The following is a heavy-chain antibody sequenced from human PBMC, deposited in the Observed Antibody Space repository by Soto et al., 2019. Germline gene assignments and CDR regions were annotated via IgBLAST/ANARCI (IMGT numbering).Heavy chain of an antibody. D-gene: IGHD6-13*01. CDR1: GFTFTDYA. Sequence: VGPLRLSCAASGFTFTDYALSWVRQAPGKGLEWVATISGIGGSTYLADSVKGRLSISRDNSKNTVSLLMNSLRAEDTAVYFCARGSSGYISSWYYFDYWGRGTLVTGSS. CDR3: ARGSSGYISSWYYFDY. J-gene: IGHJ4*02. CDR2: ISGIGGST. V-gene: IGHV3-23*01.